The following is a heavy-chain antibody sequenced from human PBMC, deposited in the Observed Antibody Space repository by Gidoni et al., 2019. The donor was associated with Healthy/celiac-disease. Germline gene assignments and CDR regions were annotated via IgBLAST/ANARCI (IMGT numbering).Heavy chain of an antibody. J-gene: IGHJ4*02. CDR2: IIPILGIA. V-gene: IGHV1-69*04. CDR3: ARDGEGSPGLYYFDY. CDR1: GGTFSSYA. D-gene: IGHD7-27*01. Sequence: QVQLVQSGAEVKKPGSSVKGSCKASGGTFSSYAISWVRQAPGQGLEWMGRIIPILGIANYAQKFQGRVTITADKSTSTAYMELSSLRSEDTAVYYCARDGEGSPGLYYFDYWGQGTLVTVSS.